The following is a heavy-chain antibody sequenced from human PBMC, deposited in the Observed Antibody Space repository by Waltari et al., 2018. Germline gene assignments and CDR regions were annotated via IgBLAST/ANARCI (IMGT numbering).Heavy chain of an antibody. J-gene: IGHJ4*02. Sequence: EVQLVESGGVVVQPGGSLRLSCAASGFTFDDYAMHWVRQAPGKGLEWVSLISWDGVSTYYADSVKGRFTISRDNSKNSLYLQMNSLRAEDTALYYCAKGNGASMVRGVIISDWGQGTLVTVSS. CDR3: AKGNGASMVRGVIISD. CDR2: ISWDGVST. V-gene: IGHV3-43D*04. D-gene: IGHD3-10*01. CDR1: GFTFDDYA.